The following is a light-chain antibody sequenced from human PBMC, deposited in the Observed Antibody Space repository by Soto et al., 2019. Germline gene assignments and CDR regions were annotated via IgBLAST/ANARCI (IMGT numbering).Light chain of an antibody. V-gene: IGLV2-23*02. CDR3: CSYAGSSTDV. CDR2: EVS. Sequence: QSALTQPASVSGSPGQSITISCTGTSSDVGSYNLVSWYQQHPGKAPKLMIYEVSKRPSGVSNRFSGSKSGNTASLTIAGLQADDEADYYCCSYAGSSTDVFGTGTKVTVL. J-gene: IGLJ1*01. CDR1: SSDVGSYNL.